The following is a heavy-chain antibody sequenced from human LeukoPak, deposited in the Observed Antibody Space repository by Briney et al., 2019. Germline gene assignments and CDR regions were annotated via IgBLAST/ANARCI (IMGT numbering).Heavy chain of an antibody. Sequence: SETLSLTCTVSGGSISSYYWSWIRQPAGKGLEWIGRIYTSGSTNYNPSLKSRVTMSVDTSKNQFSLKLSSVTAADTAVYYCASGEYSSSPIDYWGQGTLVTVSS. V-gene: IGHV4-4*07. J-gene: IGHJ4*02. CDR1: GGSISSYY. CDR2: IYTSGST. D-gene: IGHD6-6*01. CDR3: ASGEYSSSPIDY.